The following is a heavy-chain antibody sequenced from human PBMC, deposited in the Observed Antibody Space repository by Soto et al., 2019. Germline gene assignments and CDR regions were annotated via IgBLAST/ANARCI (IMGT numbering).Heavy chain of an antibody. D-gene: IGHD4-17*01. V-gene: IGHV3-23*01. CDR2: IISTGIST. Sequence: EVQILESGGGLIQPGGSLRLSCAASGFSFSTFAMTWVRQAPGKGLEWVSTIISTGISTYYADSVKGRFTISRANSNNTLYLQMNSLRAEDSAVYYCAKGNYGDYGGFDPWGQGTLVTVSS. CDR3: AKGNYGDYGGFDP. CDR1: GFSFSTFA. J-gene: IGHJ5*02.